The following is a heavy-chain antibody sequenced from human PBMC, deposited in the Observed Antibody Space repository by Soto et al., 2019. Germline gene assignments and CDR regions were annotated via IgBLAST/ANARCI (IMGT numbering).Heavy chain of an antibody. J-gene: IGHJ5*02. CDR1: GDSVSSNSAA. CDR2: TYYKSKWYN. D-gene: IGHD1-26*01. V-gene: IGHV6-1*01. CDR3: ARDMGYSGSYWGWFDP. Sequence: SQTLSLTCAISGDSVSSNSAAWNWIRQSPSRGLEWLGRTYYKSKWYNDYAVSVKSRIIINPDTSKNQFSLQLNSVTPEDTAVYYCARDMGYSGSYWGWFDPWGQGTLVTVSS.